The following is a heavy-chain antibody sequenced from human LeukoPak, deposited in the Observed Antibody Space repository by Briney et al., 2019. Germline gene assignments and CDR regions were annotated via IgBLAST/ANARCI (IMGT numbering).Heavy chain of an antibody. CDR3: ARDRIAAAGNAFDI. Sequence: GGSLRLSCAASGFTFSSYSMNWVRQAPGKGLERVSYISSSSSTIYYADSVKGRFTISRDNAKNSLYLQMNSLRAEDTAVYYCARDRIAAAGNAFDIWGQGTMVTVSS. CDR1: GFTFSSYS. CDR2: ISSSSSTI. J-gene: IGHJ3*02. V-gene: IGHV3-48*04. D-gene: IGHD6-13*01.